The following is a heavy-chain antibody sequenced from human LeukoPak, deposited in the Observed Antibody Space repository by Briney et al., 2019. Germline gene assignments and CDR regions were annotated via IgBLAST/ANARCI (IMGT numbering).Heavy chain of an antibody. Sequence: SETLSLTCAVYGGSFSGYYWSWIRQPPGKGLEWIGEINHSGSTYYNPSLKSRVTISVDTSKNQFSLKLSSVTAADTAVYYCAREDSSTAIDYWGQGTLVTVSS. V-gene: IGHV4-34*01. D-gene: IGHD5-18*01. CDR1: GGSFSGYY. CDR3: AREDSSTAIDY. CDR2: INHSGST. J-gene: IGHJ4*02.